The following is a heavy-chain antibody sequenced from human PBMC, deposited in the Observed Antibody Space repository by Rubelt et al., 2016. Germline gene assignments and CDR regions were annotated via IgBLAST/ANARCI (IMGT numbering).Heavy chain of an antibody. V-gene: IGHV3-7*02. J-gene: IGHJ6*03. D-gene: IGHD6-25*01. CDR2: MNPGGSEQ. CDR1: GFAFSSFW. Sequence: DVQLVESGGGLVQPGGSLRLSCAASGFAFSSFWMSWARQAPGKGLEWVANMNPGGSEQHYVDSVNGRFIISRDNAKNSVELQLKKLGAEDTDVYQCVSGGDMDVWGRGTTVTVSS. CDR3: VSGGDMDV.